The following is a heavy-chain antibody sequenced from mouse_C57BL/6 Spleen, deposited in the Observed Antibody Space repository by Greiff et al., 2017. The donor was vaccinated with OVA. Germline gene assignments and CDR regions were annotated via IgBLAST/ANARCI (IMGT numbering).Heavy chain of an antibody. D-gene: IGHD1-1*01. V-gene: IGHV1-26*01. CDR3: ARSDYYGSSYGYFDY. CDR1: GYTFTDYY. J-gene: IGHJ2*01. CDR2: INPNNGGT. Sequence: VHVKQSGPELVKPGASVKISCKASGYTFTDYYMNWVKQSHGKSLEWIGDINPNNGGTSYNQKFKGKATLTVDKSSSTAYMELRSLTSEDSAVYYCARSDYYGSSYGYFDYWGQGTTLTVSS.